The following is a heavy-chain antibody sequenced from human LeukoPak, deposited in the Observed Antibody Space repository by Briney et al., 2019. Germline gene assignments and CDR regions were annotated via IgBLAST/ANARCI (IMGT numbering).Heavy chain of an antibody. CDR2: INPNSGRT. D-gene: IGHD3-22*01. J-gene: IGHJ4*02. CDR1: GYTFTVYY. V-gene: IGHV1-2*02. Sequence: ASVNVSCKASGYTFTVYYMHWVRQAPGQGLEWMGWINPNSGRTNYAQKFQGRVTMTGDTSISTAYMELTRLTSDDTAVYYCARGTYYDSSAYSGVRLFDYWGQGTLVTVSS. CDR3: ARGTYYDSSAYSGVRLFDY.